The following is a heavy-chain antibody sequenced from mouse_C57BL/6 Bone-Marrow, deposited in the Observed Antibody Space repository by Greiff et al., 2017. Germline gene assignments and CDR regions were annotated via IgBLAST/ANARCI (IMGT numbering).Heavy chain of an antibody. CDR3: ATGFITTVVAHFDY. D-gene: IGHD1-1*01. CDR2: IYPGDGDT. Sequence: QVQLQQSGPELVKPGASVKISCKASGYAFSSSWMNWVKQRPGKGLEWIGRIYPGDGDTNYNGKFKGKATLTADKSSSTAYMQLSSLTSEDSAVYFCATGFITTVVAHFDYWCQGTTLTVSS. J-gene: IGHJ2*01. CDR1: GYAFSSSW. V-gene: IGHV1-82*01.